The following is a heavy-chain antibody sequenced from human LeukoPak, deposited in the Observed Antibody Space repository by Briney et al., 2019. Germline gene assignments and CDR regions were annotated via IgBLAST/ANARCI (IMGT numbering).Heavy chain of an antibody. CDR2: IFYSGTT. Sequence: MPSETLSLTCTVSGGSVSSSISYWSWFRQPPGKGLEWIGTIFYSGTTYYNPSLKSRVTISVDTSKNQFSLRLSSVTAADTAVYYCARWRTNSGYDGGFDYWGQGTLVTVSS. J-gene: IGHJ4*02. V-gene: IGHV4-39*07. CDR3: ARWRTNSGYDGGFDY. D-gene: IGHD5-12*01. CDR1: GGSVSSSISY.